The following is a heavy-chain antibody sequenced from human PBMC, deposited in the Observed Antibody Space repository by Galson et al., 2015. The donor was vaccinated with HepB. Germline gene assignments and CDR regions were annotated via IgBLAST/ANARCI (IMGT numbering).Heavy chain of an antibody. CDR1: GYSFSNFW. V-gene: IGHV5-51*01. Sequence: QSGAEVKKPGESLKISCKGSGYSFSNFWIGWVRQMPGKGLEWMGIIYPGDSDTRYSPSFQGQVTISADKSISTAYLQWSSLKASDTAMYYCARHPSFGGVIAHYWGQGTLVTVSS. CDR2: IYPGDSDT. CDR3: ARHPSFGGVIAHY. J-gene: IGHJ4*02. D-gene: IGHD3-16*02.